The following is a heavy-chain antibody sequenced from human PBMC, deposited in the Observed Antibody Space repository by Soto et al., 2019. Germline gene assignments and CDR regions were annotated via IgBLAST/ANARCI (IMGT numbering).Heavy chain of an antibody. J-gene: IGHJ6*03. V-gene: IGHV3-21*01. D-gene: IGHD3-3*01. CDR1: GFTFSSYS. CDR2: ISSSSSYI. Sequence: GGSLRLSCAASGFTFSSYSMNWVRQAPGKGLEWVSSISSSSSYIYYADSVKGRFTISRDNAKNSLYLQMNSLRAEDTAVYYCATVHSVLRFLEWSSYYYYYMDVWGKGTTVTVSS. CDR3: ATVHSVLRFLEWSSYYYYYMDV.